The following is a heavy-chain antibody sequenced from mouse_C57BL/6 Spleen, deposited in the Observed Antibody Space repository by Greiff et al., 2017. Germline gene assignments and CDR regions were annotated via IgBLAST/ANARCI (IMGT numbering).Heavy chain of an antibody. CDR1: GFTFSDYY. V-gene: IGHV5-16*01. J-gene: IGHJ2*01. D-gene: IGHD2-4*01. Sequence: EVMLVESEGGLVQPGSSMKLSCTASGFTFSDYYMAWVRQVPEKGLEWVANINYDGSSTYYLYSLKSRFIISRDNATTILYLQMSSLKSEDTATYYCARGGPYDSNFDDWGQGTTLTVSS. CDR2: INYDGSST. CDR3: ARGGPYDSNFDD.